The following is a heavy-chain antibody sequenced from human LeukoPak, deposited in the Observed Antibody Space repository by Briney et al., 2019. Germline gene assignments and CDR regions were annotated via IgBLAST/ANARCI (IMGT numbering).Heavy chain of an antibody. Sequence: SESLSLTCTVSGYSISDYYWSWIRQPPGKGLEWIGYIYYSGTTNYNPSLKSRLTISVDTSKNQFSLKLSSVTAADTALYYCARDRKYFQHWGQGTLVTVSS. V-gene: IGHV4-59*01. J-gene: IGHJ1*01. CDR2: IYYSGTT. CDR3: ARDRKYFQH. CDR1: GYSISDYY.